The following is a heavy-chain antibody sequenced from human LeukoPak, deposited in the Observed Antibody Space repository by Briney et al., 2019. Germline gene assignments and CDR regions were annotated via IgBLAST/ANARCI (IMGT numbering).Heavy chain of an antibody. CDR1: GFTFSSYA. CDR2: ISGSGGST. J-gene: IGHJ4*02. D-gene: IGHD4-17*01. Sequence: PGGPLRLSCAASGFTFSSYAMSWVRQAPGKGLEWVSAISGSGGSTYYADSVKGRFTISRDNSKNTLYLQMNSLRAEDTAVYYCAKAPSYYGDRLPLDYWGQGTLVTVSS. CDR3: AKAPSYYGDRLPLDY. V-gene: IGHV3-23*01.